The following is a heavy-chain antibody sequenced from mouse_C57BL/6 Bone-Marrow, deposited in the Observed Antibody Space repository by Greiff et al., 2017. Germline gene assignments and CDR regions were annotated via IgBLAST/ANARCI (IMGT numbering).Heavy chain of an antibody. CDR2: ISNLAYSL. J-gene: IGHJ4*01. CDR1: GFTFSDYG. Sequence: EVKLVESGGGLVQPGGSLKLSCAASGFTFSDYGMAWVRQAPRQGPEWVAFISNLAYSLYYADTVTGRFTISRENAKNTLYLEMSSLRSEDTAMYYCARPLYDYRLVYYYAMDYWGQGTSVTVSS. V-gene: IGHV5-15*04. D-gene: IGHD2-4*01. CDR3: ARPLYDYRLVYYYAMDY.